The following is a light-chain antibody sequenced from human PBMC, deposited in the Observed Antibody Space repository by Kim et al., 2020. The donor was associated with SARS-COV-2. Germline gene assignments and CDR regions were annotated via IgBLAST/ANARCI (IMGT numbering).Light chain of an antibody. J-gene: IGLJ3*02. CDR3: AAWDDSLNGVV. V-gene: IGLV1-44*01. Sequence: GQGVTISCSGSTSTSGSNAVNWYQHLPGTAPKLLIYTNNQWPSGVPDRFSGSKSGTSASLAISGLQSEDEADYYCAAWDDSLNGVVFGGGTQLTVL. CDR1: TSTSGSNA. CDR2: TNN.